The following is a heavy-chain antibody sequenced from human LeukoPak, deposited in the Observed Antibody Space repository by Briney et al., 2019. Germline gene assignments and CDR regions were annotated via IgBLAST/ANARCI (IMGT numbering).Heavy chain of an antibody. D-gene: IGHD4-11*01. CDR1: GYTFTGYY. CDR2: INPSGGST. CDR3: ARNYRFALDYYYMDV. V-gene: IGHV1-46*01. Sequence: ASVKVSCKASGYTFTGYYMHWVRQAPGQGLEWMGIINPSGGSTNYAQKFQGRVTMTRDTSTSTVYMELSSLRSEDTAVYYCARNYRFALDYYYMDVWGKGTTVTISS. J-gene: IGHJ6*03.